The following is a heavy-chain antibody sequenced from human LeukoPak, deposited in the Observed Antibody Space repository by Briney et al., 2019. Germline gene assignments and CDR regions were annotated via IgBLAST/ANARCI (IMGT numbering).Heavy chain of an antibody. CDR2: ISGSSTYI. D-gene: IGHD1-26*01. J-gene: IGHJ4*02. CDR3: AREVGATDDY. CDR1: GFTFSSYS. V-gene: IGHV3-21*01. Sequence: PGESLRVSCAASGFTFSSYSMNWVRQAPGKGLEWVSSISGSSTYIYYADSVRGRFTISRDNAKNSLYLHMNSLRAEDTAVYYCAREVGATDDYWGQGTLVTVSS.